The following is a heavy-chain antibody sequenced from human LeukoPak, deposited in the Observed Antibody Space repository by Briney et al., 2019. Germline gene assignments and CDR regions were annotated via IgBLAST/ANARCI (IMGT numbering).Heavy chain of an antibody. CDR3: ARYVYDSSGYYYYYYYMDV. CDR1: GGSFSGYY. CDR2: INHSGSS. Sequence: SETPSLTCAVYGGSFSGYYWSWTRQPPGKGLEWIGEINHSGSSNYNPSLKSRVTISVETSKNQFSLKLSSVTAADTAVYYCARYVYDSSGYYYYYYYMDVWGKGTTVTVSS. J-gene: IGHJ6*03. D-gene: IGHD3-22*01. V-gene: IGHV4-34*01.